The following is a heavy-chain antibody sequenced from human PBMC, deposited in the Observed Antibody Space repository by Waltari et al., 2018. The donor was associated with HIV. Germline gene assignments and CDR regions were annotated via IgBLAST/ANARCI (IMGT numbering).Heavy chain of an antibody. CDR2: FDPEDGET. Sequence: QVQLVPSGAEVKKPGASVKVSCKVSGYTLTELYMHWVRQAPGKGLEWMGGFDPEDGETSYAKNFQGRVTMTTATSTATDYMELRSPRSEDTAVYDCATALGGNWLDPWGQGTLVTVSS. J-gene: IGHJ5*02. CDR1: GYTLTELY. D-gene: IGHD7-27*01. V-gene: IGHV1-24*01. CDR3: ATALGGNWLDP.